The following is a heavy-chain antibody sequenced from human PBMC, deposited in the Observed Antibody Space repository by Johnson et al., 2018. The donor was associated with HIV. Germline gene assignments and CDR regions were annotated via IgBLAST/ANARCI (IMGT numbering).Heavy chain of an antibody. Sequence: VQLVESGGGLVQPGGSLRLSCATSGFIFTNYWMHWVRQAPGKGLVWVSRIQTDGSRTNYADSVKGRFTISRDNAKNTLYLQMNSLRAEETAVYYCARAGYSSGWLGCCDAFDIWGQGTMVTVSS. CDR3: ARAGYSSGWLGCCDAFDI. J-gene: IGHJ3*02. V-gene: IGHV3-74*01. CDR1: GFIFTNYW. CDR2: IQTDGSRT. D-gene: IGHD6-19*01.